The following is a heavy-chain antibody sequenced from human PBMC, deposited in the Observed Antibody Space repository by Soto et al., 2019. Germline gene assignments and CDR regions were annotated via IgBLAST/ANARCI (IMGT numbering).Heavy chain of an antibody. D-gene: IGHD6-13*01. CDR1: GGSIISADSY. CDR2: IAYSGDT. J-gene: IGHJ4*02. V-gene: IGHV4-31*11. Sequence: KPSETLSLTCAVSGGSIISADSYWFWIRKHPGKGLEWIGYIAYSGDTYYNPSLRSRVTISADTSENKFSLTLKSVTAADTAVYFCARGRKDYSSSWYVGWGQGTLVTVS. CDR3: ARGRKDYSSSWYVG.